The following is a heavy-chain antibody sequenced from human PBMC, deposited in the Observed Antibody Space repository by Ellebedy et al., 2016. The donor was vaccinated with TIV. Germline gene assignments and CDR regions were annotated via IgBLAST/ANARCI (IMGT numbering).Heavy chain of an antibody. CDR3: TRSLEDQLEAFDI. Sequence: SETLSLXCTVSRGSVSSGSYYWRWFRQPPGKGLEWIGYIYYSGSTKYNPSLKSRVTISVDTSKKQISLKLRSVTAADTAVYYCTRSLEDQLEAFDIWGQGTTVTVSS. V-gene: IGHV4-61*01. CDR2: IYYSGST. J-gene: IGHJ3*02. CDR1: RGSVSSGSYY. D-gene: IGHD1-1*01.